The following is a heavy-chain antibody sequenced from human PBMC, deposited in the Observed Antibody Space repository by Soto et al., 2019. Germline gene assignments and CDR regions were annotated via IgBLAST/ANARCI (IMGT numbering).Heavy chain of an antibody. D-gene: IGHD3-10*01. V-gene: IGHV3-23*01. CDR3: AKGRGITMVRGVIPH. CDR2: ISGSGGST. Sequence: GGSLRLSCAASGFTFSSYAMSWVRQAPGKGLEWVSAISGSGGSTYYADSVKGRFTISRDNSKNTLYLQMNSLRAEDTAVYYCAKGRGITMVRGVIPHWGQGTLVTVSS. CDR1: GFTFSSYA. J-gene: IGHJ4*02.